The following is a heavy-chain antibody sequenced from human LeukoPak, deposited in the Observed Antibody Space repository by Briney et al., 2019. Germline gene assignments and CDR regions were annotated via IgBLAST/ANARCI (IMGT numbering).Heavy chain of an antibody. CDR3: AKDWDPIYYYYGMDV. CDR1: GFTVSSNY. D-gene: IGHD1-26*01. J-gene: IGHJ6*02. Sequence: GGSLRLSCAASGFTVSSNYMSWVRQAPGKGLEWVSVIYSGGSTYYADSVKGRFTISRDNSKNTLYLQMNSLRAEDTAVYYCAKDWDPIYYYYGMDVWGQGTTVTVSS. CDR2: IYSGGST. V-gene: IGHV3-53*01.